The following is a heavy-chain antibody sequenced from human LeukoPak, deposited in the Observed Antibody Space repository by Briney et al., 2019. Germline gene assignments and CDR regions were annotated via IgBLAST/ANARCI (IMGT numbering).Heavy chain of an antibody. Sequence: GASVKVSCKASGYTFTGYYMHWVRQAPGQGLEWMGWINPNSGGTNYAQKFQGRVTMTGDTSISTAYMELSRLRSDDTAVYYCARDGGNILMVYGTFDYWGQGTLVTVSS. CDR2: INPNSGGT. V-gene: IGHV1-2*02. CDR1: GYTFTGYY. D-gene: IGHD2-8*01. CDR3: ARDGGNILMVYGTFDY. J-gene: IGHJ4*02.